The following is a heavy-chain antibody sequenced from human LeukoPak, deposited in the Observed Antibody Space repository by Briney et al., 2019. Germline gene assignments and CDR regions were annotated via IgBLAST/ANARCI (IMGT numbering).Heavy chain of an antibody. CDR2: ITSGGTT. D-gene: IGHD4-23*01. J-gene: IGHJ4*02. V-gene: IGHV3-23*01. Sequence: GGSLRLSCAASGFTFSSYAMSWVRQAPGKGLEWVSAITSGGTTYYADSVKGRFTISRDNSKNTLYLQMNSLRAEDTAVYYCAKVQLVGGFDYWGQGTLVTVSS. CDR1: GFTFSSYA. CDR3: AKVQLVGGFDY.